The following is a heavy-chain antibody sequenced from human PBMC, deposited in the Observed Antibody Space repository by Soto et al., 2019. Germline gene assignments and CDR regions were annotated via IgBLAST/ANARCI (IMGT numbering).Heavy chain of an antibody. CDR1: GFTFSTFA. Sequence: QTGGSLRLSCAASGFTFSTFAMSWVRRAPGKGLEWVSAISYTGGNTYSTDSVKGRFTISRDNSKNTLYLQMNSLRAEDTAVYYCVKDRSTSDWYGYFDSWGQGTLVTVSS. CDR2: ISYTGGNT. D-gene: IGHD6-19*01. J-gene: IGHJ4*02. V-gene: IGHV3-23*01. CDR3: VKDRSTSDWYGYFDS.